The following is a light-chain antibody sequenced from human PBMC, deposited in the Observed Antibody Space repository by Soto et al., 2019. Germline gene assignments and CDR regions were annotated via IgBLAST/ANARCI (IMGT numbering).Light chain of an antibody. Sequence: GARVTITCRASQRISDSLAWYQQKPGKAPKLLIYVASSLKSGVPSRFSGSRSGTEYTLTISSLQPDDFATYYCQQYNGYWTFGQGTKVEIK. CDR3: QQYNGYWT. CDR2: VAS. CDR1: QRISDS. J-gene: IGKJ1*01. V-gene: IGKV1-5*03.